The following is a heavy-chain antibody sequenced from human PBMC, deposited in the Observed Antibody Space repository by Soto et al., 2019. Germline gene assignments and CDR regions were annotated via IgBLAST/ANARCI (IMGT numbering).Heavy chain of an antibody. Sequence: GGSLRLSCAASGFTFSSYGMHWVRQAPGKGLEWVAVIWYDGSNKYYADAVKGRFTISRDNSKNTLYLQMNSLRAEDTAVYYCARDLLDYGGNGPDYWGQGTLVTVSS. CDR3: ARDLLDYGGNGPDY. CDR2: IWYDGSNK. J-gene: IGHJ4*02. V-gene: IGHV3-33*01. CDR1: GFTFSSYG. D-gene: IGHD4-17*01.